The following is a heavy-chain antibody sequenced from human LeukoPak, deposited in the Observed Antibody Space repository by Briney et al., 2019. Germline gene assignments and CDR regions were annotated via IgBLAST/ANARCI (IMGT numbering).Heavy chain of an antibody. D-gene: IGHD4-17*01. J-gene: IGHJ4*02. CDR2: ISSSSSYI. V-gene: IGHV3-21*01. Sequence: KPGGSLRLSCAASGFTFSSYSMNWVRQAPGKGLEWVSSISSSSSYIYYADSVKGRFTISRDNAKNSLYLQMNSLRAEDTAVYYCARGGDYSNDFPYYFDYWGQGTLVTVSS. CDR3: ARGGDYSNDFPYYFDY. CDR1: GFTFSSYS.